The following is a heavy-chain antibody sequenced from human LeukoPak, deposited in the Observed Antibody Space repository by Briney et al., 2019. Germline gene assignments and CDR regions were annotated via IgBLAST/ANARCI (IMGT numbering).Heavy chain of an antibody. D-gene: IGHD3-3*01. Sequence: GGSLRLSCAASGFTFSDYYMSWIRQAPGKGLEWISYISSSSFYTSYADSVKGRFTISRDNSKNTLYLQMNSLRAEDTAVYYCASPGGYDFWSGPFDYWGQGTLVTVSS. V-gene: IGHV3-11*06. CDR2: ISSSSFYT. J-gene: IGHJ4*02. CDR1: GFTFSDYY. CDR3: ASPGGYDFWSGPFDY.